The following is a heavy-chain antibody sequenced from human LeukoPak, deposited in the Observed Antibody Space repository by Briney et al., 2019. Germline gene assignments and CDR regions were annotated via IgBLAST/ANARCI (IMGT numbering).Heavy chain of an antibody. CDR3: ARGIMGATKIDY. CDR2: IYYSGST. D-gene: IGHD1-26*01. CDR1: GGSISSSSYY. J-gene: IGHJ4*02. Sequence: SETLSLTCTVSGGSISSSSYYWGWIRQPPGKGLEWIGSIYYSGSTYYNPSLKGRVTISVDTSKNQFSLKLSSVTAADTAVYYCARGIMGATKIDYWGQGTLVTVFS. V-gene: IGHV4-39*07.